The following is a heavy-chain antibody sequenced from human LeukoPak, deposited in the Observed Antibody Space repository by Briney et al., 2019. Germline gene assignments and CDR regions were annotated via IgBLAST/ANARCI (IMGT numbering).Heavy chain of an antibody. CDR1: GYTFTGYY. CDR2: ISAYNGNT. CDR3: ARSVAATPTLFDY. V-gene: IGHV1-18*04. D-gene: IGHD6-19*01. J-gene: IGHJ4*02. Sequence: ASVKVSCKASGYTFTGYYMHWVRQAPGQGLEWMGWISAYNGNTNYAQKLQGRVTMTTDTSTSTAYMELRSLRSDDTAVYYCARSVAATPTLFDYWGQGTLVTVSS.